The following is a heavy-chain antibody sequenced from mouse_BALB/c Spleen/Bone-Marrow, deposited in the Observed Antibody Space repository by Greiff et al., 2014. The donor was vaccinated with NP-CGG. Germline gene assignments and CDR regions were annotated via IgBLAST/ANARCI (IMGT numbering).Heavy chain of an antibody. CDR1: GFNINDTY. CDR2: IDPANGNT. J-gene: IGHJ4*01. Sequence: EVKVEESGAELVKPGASVKLSCTASGFNINDTYMHWVKQRPEQGLEWIGRIDPANGNTKYDPKFQGKATITADTSSNTAYLQLSSLTSEDTAVYYCARWEYYAMDYWGQGTSVTVSS. D-gene: IGHD4-1*01. V-gene: IGHV14-3*02. CDR3: ARWEYYAMDY.